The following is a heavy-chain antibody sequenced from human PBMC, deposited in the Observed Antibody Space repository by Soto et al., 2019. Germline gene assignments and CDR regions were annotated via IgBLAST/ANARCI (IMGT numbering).Heavy chain of an antibody. CDR3: ARALLSHSYDSGGYDSYFHAMDV. V-gene: IGHV1-69*06. CDR2: IIPISETT. D-gene: IGHD3-22*01. Sequence: QVQLVQSGAEVKKPGSSVKVSCKASGGTFSSLDINWVRQAPGPGLEWMGGIIPISETTNYAQIFQGRVSIVADKSTSTAYMELSRLRSEDTAVYYCARALLSHSYDSGGYDSYFHAMDVWGQGTPVTVSS. CDR1: GGTFSSLD. J-gene: IGHJ6*02.